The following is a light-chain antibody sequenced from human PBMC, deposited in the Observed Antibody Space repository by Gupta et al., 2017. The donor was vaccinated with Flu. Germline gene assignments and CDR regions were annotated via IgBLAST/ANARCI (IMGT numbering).Light chain of an antibody. J-gene: IGLJ3*02. CDR3: SSYTSSNTWV. Sequence: SITISCTVTISAMCTYTYVSWYQQHPGKAPKLMIYEVSNRSSGVSKRFSGSKSGNTASLIISGLQAEDEADYYCSSYTSSNTWVFGGGTKLTVL. CDR2: EVS. CDR1: ISAMCTYTY. V-gene: IGLV2-14*01.